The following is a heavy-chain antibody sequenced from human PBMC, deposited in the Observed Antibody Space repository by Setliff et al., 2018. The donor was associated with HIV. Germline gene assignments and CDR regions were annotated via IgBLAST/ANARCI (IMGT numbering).Heavy chain of an antibody. CDR2: ITPITGTI. D-gene: IGHD2-8*01. CDR3: ARKAGYSPHGGCWSPLDY. J-gene: IGHJ4*02. V-gene: IGHV1-69*05. CDR1: GDTFTGHA. Sequence: SVKVSCKISGDTFTGHAIVWVRQAPGQGLEWMGGITPITGTIHFAQKFQDRITVTKDESTGTVYMELSSLRAEDTAVYYCARKAGYSPHGGCWSPLDYWGQGTLVTVSS.